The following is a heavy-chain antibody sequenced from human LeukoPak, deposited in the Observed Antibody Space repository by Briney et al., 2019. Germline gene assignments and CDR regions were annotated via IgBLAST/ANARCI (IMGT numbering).Heavy chain of an antibody. V-gene: IGHV4-59*01. D-gene: IGHD2-15*01. Sequence: PSETLSLTCTVSGGSISSYYWSWIRQPPGKGLEWIGYIYYSGSTNYNPSLKSRVTISVDTSKNQFSLKLSSVTAADTAVYYCARLKVVVAAMRKGWFDPWGQGTLVTVSS. CDR3: ARLKVVVAAMRKGWFDP. J-gene: IGHJ5*02. CDR1: GGSISSYY. CDR2: IYYSGST.